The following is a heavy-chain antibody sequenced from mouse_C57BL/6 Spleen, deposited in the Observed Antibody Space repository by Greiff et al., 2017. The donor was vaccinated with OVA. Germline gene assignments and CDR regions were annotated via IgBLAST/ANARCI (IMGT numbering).Heavy chain of an antibody. D-gene: IGHD2-4*01. CDR3: TTYDYDGGGWFAY. CDR1: GFTITDDY. Sequence: EVQLQQSGAELVRPGASVKLSCTASGFTITDDYMHWVKQRPEQGLEWIGWIDPENGDTEYASKFQGKATITADPSSNTAYLQISSLTSKDTAVEYCTTYDYDGGGWFAYWGQGTLVTVSA. J-gene: IGHJ3*01. CDR2: IDPENGDT. V-gene: IGHV14-4*01.